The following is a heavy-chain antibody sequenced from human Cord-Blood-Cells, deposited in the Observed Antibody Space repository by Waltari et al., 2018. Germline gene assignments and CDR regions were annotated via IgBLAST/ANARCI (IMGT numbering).Heavy chain of an antibody. V-gene: IGHV4-61*09. Sequence: QVQLQESGPGLVKPSQTLSLTCTVSGGSISSGSYYWSWIRQPAGTGLEWIGYIYTSGSTNYNPSLKSRVTISVDTSKNQFSLKLSSVTAADTAVYYCARDLQATPYYDFWSGYPDAFDIWGQGTMVTVSS. D-gene: IGHD3-3*01. CDR3: ARDLQATPYYDFWSGYPDAFDI. J-gene: IGHJ3*02. CDR2: IYTSGST. CDR1: GGSISSGSYY.